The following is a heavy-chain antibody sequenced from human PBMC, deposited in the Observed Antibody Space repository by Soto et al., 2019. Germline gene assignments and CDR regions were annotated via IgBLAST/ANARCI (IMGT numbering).Heavy chain of an antibody. Sequence: SGTLSLTCSVSGGSVTNGRSSWNWIRQSPGKGLEWIAYIYHSGSTYYNPSLRSRVTISVDRSENQFSLKLSSVTAADTAVYYCVRESAASGPNRFDTWGTGPMVTVSA. D-gene: IGHD6-13*01. CDR1: GGSVTNGRSS. CDR3: VRESAASGPNRFDT. J-gene: IGHJ5*02. CDR2: IYHSGST. V-gene: IGHV4-30-2*06.